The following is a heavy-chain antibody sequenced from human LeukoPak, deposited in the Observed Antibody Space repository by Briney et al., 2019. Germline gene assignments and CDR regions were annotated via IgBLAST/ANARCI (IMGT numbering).Heavy chain of an antibody. V-gene: IGHV4-39*02. J-gene: IGHJ3*02. CDR3: AREGAGTPIDALDI. CDR1: GGSISSSSYY. CDR2: IYYSGST. Sequence: SETLSLTCTVSGGSISSSSYYWGWIRQPPGKGLEWIGSIYYSGSTYYNPSLKSRVTISVDTSKNQFSLKLSSVTAADTAVHYCAREGAGTPIDALDIWGQGTMVTVSS. D-gene: IGHD2-15*01.